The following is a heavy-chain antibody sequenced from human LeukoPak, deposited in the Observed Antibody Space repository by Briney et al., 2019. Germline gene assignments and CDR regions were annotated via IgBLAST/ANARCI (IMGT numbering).Heavy chain of an antibody. V-gene: IGHV3-48*01. CDR3: ARAGWSSRGY. Sequence: GGSLRLSCAASGFTFSSYSMNWVRQAPGKGLEWVSYISSSSSTIYYADSVKGRFTISRDDAKNSLYLQMNSLRAEDTAVYYCARAGWSSRGYWGQGTLVTVSS. CDR2: ISSSSSTI. J-gene: IGHJ4*02. CDR1: GFTFSSYS. D-gene: IGHD6-13*01.